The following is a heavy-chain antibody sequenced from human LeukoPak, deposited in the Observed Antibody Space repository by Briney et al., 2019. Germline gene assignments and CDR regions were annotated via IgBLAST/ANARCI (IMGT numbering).Heavy chain of an antibody. Sequence: GGSLRLSCAASGFTFSSYAMHWVRQAPGKGLEWVAVISYDGSNKYYADSVKGRFTISRDNSKNTLYLQMNSLRAEDTAVYYCARVRGDIVVVPAGLYGMDVWGQGTMVTVSS. CDR1: GFTFSSYA. CDR3: ARVRGDIVVVPAGLYGMDV. D-gene: IGHD2-2*01. V-gene: IGHV3-30-3*01. J-gene: IGHJ6*02. CDR2: ISYDGSNK.